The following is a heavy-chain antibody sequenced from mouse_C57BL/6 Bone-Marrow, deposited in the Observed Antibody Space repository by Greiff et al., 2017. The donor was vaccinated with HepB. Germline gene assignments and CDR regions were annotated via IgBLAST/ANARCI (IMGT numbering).Heavy chain of an antibody. CDR2: INPNNGGT. V-gene: IGHV1-22*01. CDR1: GYTFTDYN. CDR3: ARRVYYDYDGPYFDY. Sequence: EVQLQQSGPELVKPGASVKMSCKASGYTFTDYNMHWVKQSHGKSLEWIGFINPNNGGTSYNQKFKGKATLTVNKSSSTAYMELRSLTSEDSAVYYCARRVYYDYDGPYFDYWGQGTTLTVSS. D-gene: IGHD2-4*01. J-gene: IGHJ2*01.